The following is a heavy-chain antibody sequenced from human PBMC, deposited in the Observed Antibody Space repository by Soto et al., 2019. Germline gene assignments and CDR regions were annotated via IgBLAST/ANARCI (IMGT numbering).Heavy chain of an antibody. D-gene: IGHD3-22*01. CDR2: IYDSGST. J-gene: IGHJ3*02. CDR1: GGSISSYY. Sequence: QVQLQESGPGLVKPSETLSLTCTVSGGSISSYYWSWIRQPPGKGLEWIGYIYDSGSTNYNPSLTRRGTVSVDTSKTNYSLELSSVAAEGTAVYYCAGEDTYYDPGDAFVIWRQETMVTVS. CDR3: AGEDTYYDPGDAFVI. V-gene: IGHV4-59*01.